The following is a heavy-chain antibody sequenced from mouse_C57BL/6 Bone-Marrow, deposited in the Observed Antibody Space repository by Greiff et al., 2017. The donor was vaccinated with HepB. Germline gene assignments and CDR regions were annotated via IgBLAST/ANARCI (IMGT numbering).Heavy chain of an antibody. CDR1: GYTFTSYC. J-gene: IGHJ2*01. Sequence: QVQLQQPGAELVKPGASVKLSCKASGYTFTSYCMHWVKQRPGRGLEWIGRIDPNSGGTKYNEKFKSKATLTVDKSSSTAYMQLISLTSEDAAVYDCGCGGGYSNGYFDYWGQGTTLTVSS. D-gene: IGHD2-5*01. V-gene: IGHV1-72*01. CDR2: IDPNSGGT. CDR3: GCGGGYSNGYFDY.